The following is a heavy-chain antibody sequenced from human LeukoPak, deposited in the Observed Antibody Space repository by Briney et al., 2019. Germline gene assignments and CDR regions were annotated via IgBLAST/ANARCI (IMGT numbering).Heavy chain of an antibody. CDR2: ISYDGSNK. V-gene: IGHV3-30*18. CDR1: GFTFSSYG. D-gene: IGHD3-22*01. CDR3: AKVVENHYYLDYYYGMDV. Sequence: QPGRSLRLSCAASGFTFSSYGMHWVRQAPGKGLEWVAVISYDGSNKYYADSVKGRFTISRDNSKNTLNLQMNSLRAEDTAVYYCAKVVENHYYLDYYYGMDVWGQGTTVTVSS. J-gene: IGHJ6*02.